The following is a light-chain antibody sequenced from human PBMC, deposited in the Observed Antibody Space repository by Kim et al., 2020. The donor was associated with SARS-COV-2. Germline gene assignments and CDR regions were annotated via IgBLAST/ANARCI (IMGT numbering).Light chain of an antibody. Sequence: LSLSPGERATRSCRASQSVSSSYLAWYQQKPGQAPRLLIYGASNRATGIPDRFSGSGSGTDFTLTISRLEPEDFAVYYCQRYGSSFGQGTKVDIK. V-gene: IGKV3-20*01. CDR3: QRYGSS. J-gene: IGKJ1*01. CDR1: QSVSSSY. CDR2: GAS.